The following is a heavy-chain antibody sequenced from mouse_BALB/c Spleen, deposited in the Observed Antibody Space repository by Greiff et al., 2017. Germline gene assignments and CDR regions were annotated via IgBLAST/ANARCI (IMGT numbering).Heavy chain of an antibody. CDR1: GFSLTSYG. D-gene: IGHD1-2*01. CDR3: ARGFTTATFAD. CDR2: IWAGGST. V-gene: IGHV2-9*02. J-gene: IGHJ3*01. Sequence: VKLVESGPGLVALSQSLYITCTVSGFSLTSYGVHWVRQPPGKGLEWLGVIWAGGSTDYNSAHMSRLSISEDNSKSRGFLKMNSLQTDDTAMFYCARGFTTATFADWGQGTLVTVSA.